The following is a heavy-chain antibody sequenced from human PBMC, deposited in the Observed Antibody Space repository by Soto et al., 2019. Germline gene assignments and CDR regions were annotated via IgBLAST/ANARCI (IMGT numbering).Heavy chain of an antibody. CDR2: IFLNDEK. D-gene: IGHD1-26*01. CDR1: GFSLSNARMG. V-gene: IGHV2-26*01. J-gene: IGHJ5*02. Sequence: QVTLKEAGPVLVQPTETLTLTCTVSGFSLSNARMGVSWIRQPPGKALEWLAHIFLNDEKSYSTTLKSRLTISKDTSKSQVVLTMTNMDPVDTATYYCARINYGGSYYGPWFDPWGQGTLVTVSS. CDR3: ARINYGGSYYGPWFDP.